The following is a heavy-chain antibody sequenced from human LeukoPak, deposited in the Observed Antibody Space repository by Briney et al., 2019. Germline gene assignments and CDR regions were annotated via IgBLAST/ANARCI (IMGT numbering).Heavy chain of an antibody. J-gene: IGHJ4*02. CDR1: GGSISSYY. D-gene: IGHD3-22*01. CDR3: AREDDSSGFDY. V-gene: IGHV4-59*01. CDR2: IYYSGST. Sequence: SETLSLTCTASGGSISSYYWSWIRQPPGKGLEWIGYIYYSGSTNYNPSLKSRVTISVDTSENQFSLKLSSVTAADTAVYYCAREDDSSGFDYWGQGTLVTVSS.